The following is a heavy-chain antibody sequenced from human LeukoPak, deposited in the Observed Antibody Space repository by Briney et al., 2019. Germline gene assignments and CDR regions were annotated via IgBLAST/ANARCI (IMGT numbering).Heavy chain of an antibody. CDR2: VYHSGST. V-gene: IGHV4-4*02. CDR3: ASARWDY. J-gene: IGHJ4*02. D-gene: IGHD5-24*01. Sequence: SETLSLTCAVSGDSISTNHWWSWVRQPPGKGLEWIGEVYHSGSTNYNPSLKSRVTISVDKSKNLFSLKLTSVTAADTAMYHCASARWDYWGQGTLVTVSS. CDR1: GDSISTNHW.